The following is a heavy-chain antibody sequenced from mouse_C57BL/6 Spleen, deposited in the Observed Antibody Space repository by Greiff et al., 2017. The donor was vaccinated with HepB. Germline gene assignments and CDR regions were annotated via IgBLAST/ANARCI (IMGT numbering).Heavy chain of an antibody. CDR2: ISSGGSYT. CDR1: GFTFSSYG. CDR3: ARQGRWEGDDY. J-gene: IGHJ2*01. V-gene: IGHV5-6*01. D-gene: IGHD1-1*02. Sequence: EVHLVESGGDLVKPGGSLKLSCAASGFTFSSYGMSWVRQTPDKRLEWVATISSGGSYTYYPDSVKGRFTISRDNAKNTLYLQMSSLKSEDTAMYYCARQGRWEGDDYWGQGTTLTVSS.